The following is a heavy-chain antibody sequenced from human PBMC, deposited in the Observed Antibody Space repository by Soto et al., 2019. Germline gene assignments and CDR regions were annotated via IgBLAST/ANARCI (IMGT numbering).Heavy chain of an antibody. J-gene: IGHJ4*02. CDR1: GFTFSSYN. D-gene: IGHD1-7*01. CDR3: ARDLIQYNWNYGDY. CDR2: ISSSSTYI. Sequence: GGSLRLSCAASGFTFSSYNMNWVRQAPGKGLEWVSSISSSSTYIYYADSVKGRFTISRDDAKNSLYLQMNSLRAEDTAVYYCARDLIQYNWNYGDYWGQGTLVTVSS. V-gene: IGHV3-21*01.